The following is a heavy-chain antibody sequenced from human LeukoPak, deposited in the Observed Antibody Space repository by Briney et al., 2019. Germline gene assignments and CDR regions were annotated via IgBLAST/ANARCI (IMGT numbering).Heavy chain of an antibody. CDR1: GFIFSNAW. D-gene: IGHD4-17*01. CDR3: TTDPTPGEGGY. Sequence: GGSLRLSCAASGFIFSNAWMNWVRQAPGKGLEWVGRIKSKSDGGTTDHAALVKGRFIISRDESKNTLYLQMNSLKTEDTAVYYCTTDPTPGEGGYWGQGTLVTVSS. V-gene: IGHV3-15*01. J-gene: IGHJ4*02. CDR2: IKSKSDGGTT.